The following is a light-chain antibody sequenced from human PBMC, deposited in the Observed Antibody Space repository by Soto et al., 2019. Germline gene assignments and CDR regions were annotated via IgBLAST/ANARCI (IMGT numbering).Light chain of an antibody. CDR1: QSVSSAY. CDR2: GAS. J-gene: IGKJ1*01. V-gene: IGKV3-20*01. Sequence: ETVLTQSPGTLPLSPGDRATLSCRASQSVSSAYLAWYQQKPGQAPRLLIYGASSRAAGIPDRFSGSGSGTHFTRPISRLEPEYFAVDYCQQYATSRWTFGQGTKVELK. CDR3: QQYATSRWT.